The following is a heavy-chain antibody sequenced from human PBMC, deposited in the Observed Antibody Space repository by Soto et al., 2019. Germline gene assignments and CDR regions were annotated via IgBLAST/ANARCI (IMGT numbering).Heavy chain of an antibody. J-gene: IGHJ3*02. D-gene: IGHD2-2*01. CDR3: GEGQVGPAAFDAFDI. Sequence: SGPTLVNPTQTLTLTCTFSAFSLSTSGVGVGWIRQPPGKALEWLALIYWDDDKRYSPSLKSRLTITKDTSKNQVALTMTNMDPVDPAIYYCGEGQVGPAAFDAFDIWGQGTMVTVSS. CDR2: IYWDDDK. CDR1: AFSLSTSGVG. V-gene: IGHV2-5*02.